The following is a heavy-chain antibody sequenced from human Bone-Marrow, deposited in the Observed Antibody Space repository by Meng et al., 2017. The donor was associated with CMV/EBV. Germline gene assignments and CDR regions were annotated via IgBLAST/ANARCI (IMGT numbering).Heavy chain of an antibody. Sequence: GSLRLSCAGYGGSFSGYHWSWIRQPPGKGLEWIGEVYHSGGTNYDPSLERRVTISLDMSKNHFSLKLSSVTAADTGVYYCASQNFWSGYAYWGQGMLVTVSS. D-gene: IGHD3-3*01. CDR1: GGSFSGYH. CDR2: VYHSGGT. CDR3: ASQNFWSGYAY. J-gene: IGHJ4*02. V-gene: IGHV4-34*01.